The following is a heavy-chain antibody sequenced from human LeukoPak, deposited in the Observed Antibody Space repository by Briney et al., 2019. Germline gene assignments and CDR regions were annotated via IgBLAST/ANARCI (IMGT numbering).Heavy chain of an antibody. CDR1: GYSISSGYY. CDR2: IYHSGST. V-gene: IGHV4-38-2*01. Sequence: SETLSLTCAVSGYSISSGYYWGWIRQPSGKGLEWIGSIYHSGSTYYNPSLKSRVTISVDTSKNQFSLKLSSVTAADTAVYYCARGGYYDSSGYDYWGQGTLVTVSS. J-gene: IGHJ4*02. D-gene: IGHD3-22*01. CDR3: ARGGYYDSSGYDY.